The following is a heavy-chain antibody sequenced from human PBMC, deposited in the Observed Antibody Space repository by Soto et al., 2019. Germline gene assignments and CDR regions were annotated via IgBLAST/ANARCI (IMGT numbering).Heavy chain of an antibody. Sequence: EVQLVESGGGLVQPGGSLRLSCAASGFTFSSSYMHWVRQAPGKGLQYVSAISPGGGSTFYTDSVKGRFTISRDNSKKLLYLQMGSLRAEDMAVYYCARGYYYGSGLYYFDYWGQGTLVTVSS. J-gene: IGHJ4*02. D-gene: IGHD3-10*01. V-gene: IGHV3-64*07. CDR1: GFTFSSSY. CDR3: ARGYYYGSGLYYFDY. CDR2: ISPGGGST.